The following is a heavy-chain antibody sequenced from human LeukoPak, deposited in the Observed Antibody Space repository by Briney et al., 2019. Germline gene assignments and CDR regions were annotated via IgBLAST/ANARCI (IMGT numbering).Heavy chain of an antibody. D-gene: IGHD4-17*01. CDR1: GYTFSSYG. V-gene: IGHV3-33*07. CDR3: VRHPGTVTSYFDL. CDR2: IFYDGSKR. Sequence: PGGSLRLSCVASGYTFSSYGMYWVRQAPGKGLEWVSYIFYDGSKRDYADSVKGRFTISRDDSRSTLYLQLNSLRAEHTAIYYCVRHPGTVTSYFDLWGQGTLVTVSS. J-gene: IGHJ4*02.